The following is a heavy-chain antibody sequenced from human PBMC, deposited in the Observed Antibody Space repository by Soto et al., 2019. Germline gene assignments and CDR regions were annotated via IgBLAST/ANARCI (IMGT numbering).Heavy chain of an antibody. V-gene: IGHV1-2*04. Sequence: QVQLVQSGAEVKKPGASVKVSCKASGYTFTGYYMHWVRQAPGQGLEWMGWINPNSGGTNYAQKCQGWVTRAREKSISTAYMELSRLRSDDTAVYYCARGEGGPRWGSIDYWGQGTLVTVSS. CDR1: GYTFTGYY. D-gene: IGHD3-16*01. J-gene: IGHJ4*02. CDR2: INPNSGGT. CDR3: ARGEGGPRWGSIDY.